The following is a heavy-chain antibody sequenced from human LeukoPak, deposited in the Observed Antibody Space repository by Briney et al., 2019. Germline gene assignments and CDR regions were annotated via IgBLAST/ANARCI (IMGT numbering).Heavy chain of an antibody. D-gene: IGHD3-3*02. CDR1: GFSLSTSGMC. V-gene: IGHV2-70*01. CDR2: IDWDDDK. Sequence: SGPTLVNPTQTLTLTCTFSGFSLSTSGMCVSWIRQPPGKALEWLALIDWDDDKYYSTSLKTRLTISKDTSKNQVVLTMTNMDPVDTATYYCARIRHFDYYYYGMDVWGQGTTVTVSS. CDR3: ARIRHFDYYYYGMDV. J-gene: IGHJ6*02.